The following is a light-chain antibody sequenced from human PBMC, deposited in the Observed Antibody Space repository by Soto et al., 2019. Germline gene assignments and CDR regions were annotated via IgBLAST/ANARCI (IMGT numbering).Light chain of an antibody. CDR2: DVS. CDR1: SSDVGGYNY. J-gene: IGLJ1*01. V-gene: IGLV2-14*01. Sequence: QSLLTQPASVSGSPGQSIAISCTGTSSDVGGYNYVSWYQQHPGKAPKVIIYDVSNRPSGVSDRFSGSKSGNSASLTISCLQADDEADYYCSSYTSGSLYGFGTGTKVTVL. CDR3: SSYTSGSLYG.